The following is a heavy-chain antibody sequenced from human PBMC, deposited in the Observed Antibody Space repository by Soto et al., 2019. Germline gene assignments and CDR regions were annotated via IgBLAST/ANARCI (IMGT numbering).Heavy chain of an antibody. D-gene: IGHD3-3*01. J-gene: IGHJ4*02. V-gene: IGHV4-34*01. CDR3: ARGVTIFGVAFDY. CDR2: INHSGST. Sequence: SETLSLTCAVYGGSFSGYYWSWIRQPPGKGLEWIGEINHSGSTNYNPSLKSRVTISVDTSKNQFSLKLSSVTAADTAVYYCARGVTIFGVAFDYWGQATLVTVSS. CDR1: GGSFSGYY.